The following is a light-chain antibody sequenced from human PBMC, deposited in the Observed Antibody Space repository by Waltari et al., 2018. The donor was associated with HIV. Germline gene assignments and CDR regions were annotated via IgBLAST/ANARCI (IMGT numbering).Light chain of an antibody. CDR1: QDISNY. V-gene: IGKV1-9*01. Sequence: DIQLTQSPSFLSASVGARVTITCRASQDISNYLVWYQQKPGKAPRLLIYAASTLQSGVPSRFGGSGSGTNVTLTITSLHPEDFATYYCQQLNTFHFTFAGGTKV. CDR3: QQLNTFHFT. J-gene: IGKJ4*01. CDR2: AAS.